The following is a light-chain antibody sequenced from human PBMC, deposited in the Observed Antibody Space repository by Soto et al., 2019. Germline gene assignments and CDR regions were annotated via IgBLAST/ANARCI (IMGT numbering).Light chain of an antibody. CDR1: QSVSSSY. V-gene: IGKV3-20*01. CDR2: GAS. CDR3: QQYGSSPPIT. Sequence: EIALAQSPVTLSLSPGERATLSCRASQSVSSSYLAWYQQKPGQAPRLLIYGASSRATGIPDRFSGSGSGTDFTLTISRLEPEDFAVYYCQQYGSSPPITCGQGTRREIK. J-gene: IGKJ5*01.